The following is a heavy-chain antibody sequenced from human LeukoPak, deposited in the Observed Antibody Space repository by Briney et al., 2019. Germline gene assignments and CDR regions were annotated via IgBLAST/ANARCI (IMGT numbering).Heavy chain of an antibody. V-gene: IGHV4-39*07. D-gene: IGHD3-10*01. CDR3: ARGWELRRLLDV. CDR2: IYYSGST. Sequence: SETLSLTCTVSGGSISSSSYYWGWIRQPPGKGLEWIGSIYYSGSTYYNPSLKSRVTISVDTSKSQFSLKLTSVTAADTAVYYCARGWELRRLLDVWGRGTTVTVSS. J-gene: IGHJ6*02. CDR1: GGSISSSSYY.